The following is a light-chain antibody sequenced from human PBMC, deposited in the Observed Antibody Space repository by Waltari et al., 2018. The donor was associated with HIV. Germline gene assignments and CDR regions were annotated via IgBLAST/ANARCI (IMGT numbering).Light chain of an antibody. CDR1: TAGNIN. CDR2: EDD. J-gene: IGLJ2*01. Sequence: SFDLAQPPSVSVSPGQTATIACSGDTAGNINFFWYYQKSGQAPVLVIYEDDKRPSGIAERFSGSKSGKTGTLTITGTQSMDEGDYYCQAWDKNDVIFGGGTKLTVL. V-gene: IGLV3-1*01. CDR3: QAWDKNDVI.